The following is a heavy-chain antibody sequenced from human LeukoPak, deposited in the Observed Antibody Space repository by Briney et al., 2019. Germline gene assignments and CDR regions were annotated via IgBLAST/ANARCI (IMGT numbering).Heavy chain of an antibody. CDR1: GGIFGSYA. CDR3: ASNVVSAFDI. V-gene: IGHV1-69*04. Sequence: SVKVSCKASGGIFGSYAISWVRQAPGQGLEWMGRIIPIFGIANYAQKFQGRVTITADKSTSTAYMELSSLRSEDTAVYYCASNVVSAFDIWGQGTMVTVSS. J-gene: IGHJ3*02. D-gene: IGHD2-15*01. CDR2: IIPIFGIA.